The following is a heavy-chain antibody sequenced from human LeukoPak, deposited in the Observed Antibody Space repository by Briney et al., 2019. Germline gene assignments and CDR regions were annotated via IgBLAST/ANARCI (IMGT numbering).Heavy chain of an antibody. D-gene: IGHD3-10*01. CDR1: GGSFSGYY. V-gene: IGHV4-34*01. J-gene: IGHJ4*02. CDR2: SNHSGST. Sequence: SETLSLTCAVYGGSFSGYYWSWIRQPPGKGLEWIGESNHSGSTNYNPSLKSRVTISVDTSKNQFSLKLSSVTAADTTVYYCARGQNGSGSYYNPGPPDYWGQGTLVTVSS. CDR3: ARGQNGSGSYYNPGPPDY.